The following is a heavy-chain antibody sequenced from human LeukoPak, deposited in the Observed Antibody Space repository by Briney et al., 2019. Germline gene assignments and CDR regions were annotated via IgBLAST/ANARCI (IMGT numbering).Heavy chain of an antibody. J-gene: IGHJ6*04. Sequence: GRSLRLSCAASGFTFSNYAMHWVRQAPGKGLEWVAVISYDGSNKYYTDSVKGRFTISRDNSKNTLYLQMNSLRAEDTAVYYCAELGITMIGGVWGKGTTVTISS. CDR2: ISYDGSNK. V-gene: IGHV3-30*04. D-gene: IGHD3-10*02. CDR3: AELGITMIGGV. CDR1: GFTFSNYA.